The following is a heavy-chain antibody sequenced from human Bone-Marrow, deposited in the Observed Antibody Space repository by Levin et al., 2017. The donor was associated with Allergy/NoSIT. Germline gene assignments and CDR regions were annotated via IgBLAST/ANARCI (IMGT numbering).Heavy chain of an antibody. J-gene: IGHJ5*02. V-gene: IGHV2-5*02. CDR1: GFSLNTNGVA. Sequence: SGPTLVKPTQTLTLTCTFSGFSLNTNGVAVGWIRQPPGKALEWLALVYWDDDKRYSPSLKSRLTITKDTSKNQVVLTMTNMDPVDTATYYCARRPRNWFDPWGQGTLVTVSS. CDR3: ARRPRNWFDP. CDR2: VYWDDDK.